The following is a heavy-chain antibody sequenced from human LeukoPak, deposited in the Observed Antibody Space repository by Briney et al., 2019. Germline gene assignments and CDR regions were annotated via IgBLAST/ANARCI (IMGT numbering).Heavy chain of an antibody. CDR3: ARARGYNLKYYFDC. D-gene: IGHD5-24*01. V-gene: IGHV3-64*01. CDR1: GFTFSSFP. CDR2: ISTSGGNT. Sequence: GGSLRLSCAVSGFTFSSFPMHWVRQAPGKGLEYVSGISTSGGNTYYANSVKGRFTISRDNSNNTLHLQMGSLRTEDMAVYYCARARGYNLKYYFDCWGQGTLVTVSS. J-gene: IGHJ4*01.